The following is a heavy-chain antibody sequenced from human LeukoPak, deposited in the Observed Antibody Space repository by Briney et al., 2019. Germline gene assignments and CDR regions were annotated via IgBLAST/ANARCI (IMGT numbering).Heavy chain of an antibody. D-gene: IGHD2-2*01. CDR2: INPNSGGT. CDR3: ARGDPGYCSSTSCYLHYYGMDV. CDR1: GYTFTGYY. V-gene: IGHV1-2*06. J-gene: IGHJ6*02. Sequence: ASVKVSCKASGYTFTGYYMHWVRQAPGQGLEWMGRINPNSGGTNYAQKFQGRVTMTRDTSISTAYMELSRLRSGDTAVYYCARGDPGYCSSTSCYLHYYGMDVWGQGTTVTVSS.